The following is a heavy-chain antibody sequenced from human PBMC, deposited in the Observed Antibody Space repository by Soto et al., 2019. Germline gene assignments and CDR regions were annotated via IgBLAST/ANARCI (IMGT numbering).Heavy chain of an antibody. J-gene: IGHJ5*01. V-gene: IGHV4-61*01. CDR3: SCDGSASADIDS. CDR2: IYNSGST. Sequence: SETLSLTCTVSGGSVSSGSDYWSWIRQPPGRGLEWIGYIYNSGSTDYNTSLKSRVTISVDTSKNQFSLKLTSVTAAVTALYFFSCDGSASADIDSRAQGTPVPVSS. CDR1: GGSVSSGSDY.